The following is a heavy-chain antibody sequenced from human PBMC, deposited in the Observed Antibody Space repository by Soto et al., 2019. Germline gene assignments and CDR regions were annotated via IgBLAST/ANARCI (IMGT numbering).Heavy chain of an antibody. CDR3: ARGYDSSGYCYSY. D-gene: IGHD3-22*01. Sequence: ASVKVSCKASGYTFTSYAMHWVRQAPGQRLEWMGWINAGNGNTKYSQKFQGRVTITRDTSASTAYMELSSLRSEDTAVYYCARGYDSSGYCYSYWGQGTLVTVSS. CDR2: INAGNGNT. V-gene: IGHV1-3*01. CDR1: GYTFTSYA. J-gene: IGHJ4*02.